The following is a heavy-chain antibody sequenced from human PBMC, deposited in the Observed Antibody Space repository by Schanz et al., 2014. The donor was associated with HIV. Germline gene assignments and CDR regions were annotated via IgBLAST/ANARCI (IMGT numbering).Heavy chain of an antibody. J-gene: IGHJ4*02. CDR3: AREEDPSEYSSGWYVH. Sequence: QLLQSGAEVKKPGESLKISCKASGYRFTNYWIGWVRQMPGKGLEWMGIIYAGGSEARYNPSFRGQVTFSVDKSINTAYLQWSSLKAADTAIYFCAREEDPSEYSSGWYVHWGQGTLVTVSS. CDR1: GYRFTNYW. D-gene: IGHD6-19*01. CDR2: IYAGGSEA. V-gene: IGHV5-51*01.